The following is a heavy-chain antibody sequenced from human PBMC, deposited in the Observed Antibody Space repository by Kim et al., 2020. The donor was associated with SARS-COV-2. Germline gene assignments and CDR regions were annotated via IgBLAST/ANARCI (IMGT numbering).Heavy chain of an antibody. V-gene: IGHV3-15*01. CDR2: TT. CDR3: TVGLGKTDTDF. D-gene: IGHD7-27*01. J-gene: IGHJ4*02. Sequence: TTEYAKHAKGRFTITRDDSKNKVYLHMNALRTEDTAVYFCTVGLGKTDTDFWGQGTLVTVSS.